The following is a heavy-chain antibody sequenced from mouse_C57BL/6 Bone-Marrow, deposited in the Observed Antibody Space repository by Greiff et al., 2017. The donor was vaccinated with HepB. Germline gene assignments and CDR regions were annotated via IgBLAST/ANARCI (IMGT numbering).Heavy chain of an antibody. Sequence: VQLQQSGAELVKPGASVKLSCTASGFNIKDYYMHWVKQRTEQGLEWIGRIDPEDGEPKYAPKFQGKATITADTSSNTAYLQLSSLTSEDTAVYYCARPIMIETWFAYWGQGTLVTVSA. D-gene: IGHD2-4*01. V-gene: IGHV14-2*01. J-gene: IGHJ3*01. CDR3: ARPIMIETWFAY. CDR1: GFNIKDYY. CDR2: IDPEDGEP.